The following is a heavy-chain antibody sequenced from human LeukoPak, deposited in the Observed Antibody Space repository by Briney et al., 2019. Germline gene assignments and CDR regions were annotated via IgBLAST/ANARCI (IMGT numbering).Heavy chain of an antibody. V-gene: IGHV4-30-4*01. CDR3: ARGSDGSGSYYEYFQH. Sequence: SETLSLTCTVSGGSISSGDYYWSWIRQPPGKGLEWIGYIYYSGSTYYNPSLKSRVTISVDTSKNQFSLKLSSVTAADTAVYYCARGSDGSGSYYEYFQHWGQGTLVTVSS. CDR1: GGSISSGDYY. CDR2: IYYSGST. J-gene: IGHJ1*01. D-gene: IGHD3-10*01.